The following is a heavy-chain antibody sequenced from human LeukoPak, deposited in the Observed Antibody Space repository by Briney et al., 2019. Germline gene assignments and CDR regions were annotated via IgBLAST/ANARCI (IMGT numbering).Heavy chain of an antibody. CDR2: INHSGNT. CDR3: GERAQMRRNCRGGRSYYMGV. CDR1: GGSFRGYY. V-gene: IGHV4-34*01. Sequence: TSETLSLTCAVYGGSFRGYYWTWIRRTPGKGLEWIGEINHSGNTNYNPSLKSRVIMSVDTSKNQFSLKLSSVTAADTSVYFCGERAQMRRNCRGGRSYYMGVWGTGTTVTVSS. D-gene: IGHD3-10*01. J-gene: IGHJ6*03.